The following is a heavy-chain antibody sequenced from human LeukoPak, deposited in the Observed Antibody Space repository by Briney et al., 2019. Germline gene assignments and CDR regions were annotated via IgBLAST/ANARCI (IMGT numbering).Heavy chain of an antibody. D-gene: IGHD2-2*01. Sequence: AGGSLRLSCTASGFAFDEHGMSWVRQVPGKGLEWVSGINWSGGSTGYADPLRGRFTISRDNAKNSLYLQMDSLRAEDTALYYCARAPITSAFYFDYWGQGTLVTVSS. V-gene: IGHV3-20*04. CDR2: INWSGGST. J-gene: IGHJ4*02. CDR1: GFAFDEHG. CDR3: ARAPITSAFYFDY.